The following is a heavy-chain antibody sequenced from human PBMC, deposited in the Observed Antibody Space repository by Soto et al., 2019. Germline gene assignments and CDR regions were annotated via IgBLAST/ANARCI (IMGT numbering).Heavy chain of an antibody. CDR3: ARDISGYDYYGSSGSEGDY. V-gene: IGHV4-30-4*01. CDR2: IYYSGST. CDR1: GGSISSGDYY. Sequence: QVQLQESGPGLVKPSQTLSLTCTVSGGSISSGDYYWSWIRQPPGKGLEWIGYIYYSGSTYYNPSLKSRVTISVDTSKNQFSLKLSSVTAADTAVYYCARDISGYDYYGSSGSEGDYWGQGTLVTVSS. D-gene: IGHD3-22*01. J-gene: IGHJ4*02.